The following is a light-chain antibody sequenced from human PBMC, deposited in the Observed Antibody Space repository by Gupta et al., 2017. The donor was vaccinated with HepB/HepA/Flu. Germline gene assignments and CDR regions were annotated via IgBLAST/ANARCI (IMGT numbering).Light chain of an antibody. J-gene: IGKJ4*01. CDR1: QSFTKY. V-gene: IGKV1-39*01. Sequence: DIQMTQSPSSLSASVGDRVTITCRASQSFTKYLNWYQQRPGTAPRLLIFAASSLQSGVPSRFSGSGSGTDFTLTISRLQPEDSATYYCQQRDSTPFTFGRGTKVEIK. CDR2: AAS. CDR3: QQRDSTPFT.